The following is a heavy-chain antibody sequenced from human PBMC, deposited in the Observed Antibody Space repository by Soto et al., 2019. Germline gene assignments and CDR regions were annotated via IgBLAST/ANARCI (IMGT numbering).Heavy chain of an antibody. V-gene: IGHV4-59*01. CDR3: ARDSAGGYYTLSYYGMDV. Sequence: SETLSLTCTVSGGSISSYYWSWIRQPPGKGLEWIGYIYYSGSTNYNPSLKSRVTISVDTSKNQFSLKLSSVTAADTAVYYCARDSAGGYYTLSYYGMDVWGQGTTVTVSS. CDR1: GGSISSYY. J-gene: IGHJ6*02. CDR2: IYYSGST. D-gene: IGHD3-3*01.